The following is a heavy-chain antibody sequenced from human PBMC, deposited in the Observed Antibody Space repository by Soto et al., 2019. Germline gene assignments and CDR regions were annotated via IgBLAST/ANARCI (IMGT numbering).Heavy chain of an antibody. CDR1: GGSISSGGYY. D-gene: IGHD3-3*01. V-gene: IGHV4-31*03. Sequence: QVQLQESGPGLVKPSQTLSLTCTVSGGSISSGGYYWSWIRQHPGKGLEWIGYIYYSGSTYYNPSLKSRVTISVYTSKNQFSLKLSSVTAADTAVYYCARGRSDFWSGSNHYYYMDVWGKGTTVTVSS. CDR2: IYYSGST. CDR3: ARGRSDFWSGSNHYYYMDV. J-gene: IGHJ6*03.